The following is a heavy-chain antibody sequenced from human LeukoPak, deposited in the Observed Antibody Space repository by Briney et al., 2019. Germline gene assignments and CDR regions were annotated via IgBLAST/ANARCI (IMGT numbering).Heavy chain of an antibody. D-gene: IGHD3-22*01. CDR3: ARSITMIVVVSDYYFDY. CDR2: INHSGST. Sequence: PSETLSLTCAVYGGSFSGYYWSWIRQPPGKGLEWIGEINHSGSTNYNPSLKSRVTISVDTSKNQFSLKLSSVTAADTAVYYCARSITMIVVVSDYYFDYWGQGTLVTVSS. V-gene: IGHV4-34*01. J-gene: IGHJ4*02. CDR1: GGSFSGYY.